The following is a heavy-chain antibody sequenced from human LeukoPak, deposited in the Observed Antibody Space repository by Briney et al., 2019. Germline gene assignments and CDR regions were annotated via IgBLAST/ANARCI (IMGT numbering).Heavy chain of an antibody. Sequence: PGGSLRLSCAASGFTFSSYSMNWVRQAPGKGLEWVSSISSSSSYKYYADSVKGRFTISRDNAKNSLYLQMNSLRAEDTAVYYCARDGEQQGLWGQQVVRPPYNWFDPWGQGTLVTVSS. CDR1: GFTFSSYS. CDR3: ARDGEQQGLWGQQVVRPPYNWFDP. CDR2: ISSSSSYK. D-gene: IGHD6-13*01. V-gene: IGHV3-21*01. J-gene: IGHJ5*02.